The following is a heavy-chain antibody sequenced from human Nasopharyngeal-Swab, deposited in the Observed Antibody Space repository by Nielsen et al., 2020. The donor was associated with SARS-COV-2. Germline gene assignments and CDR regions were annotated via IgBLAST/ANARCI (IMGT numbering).Heavy chain of an antibody. CDR2: ISSSSSTS. CDR3: ARDVAIAGATLEN. CDR1: EFTMSRNG. V-gene: IGHV3-48*02. J-gene: IGHJ4*02. Sequence: GGSLRLSCAASEFTMSRNGMHWVRQAPGKGLEWVAYISSSSSTSYYADSVKGRFTLSRDNPKNSLYLQMNSLRDEDTALYYCARDVAIAGATLENWGQGTLVTVSS. D-gene: IGHD1-26*01.